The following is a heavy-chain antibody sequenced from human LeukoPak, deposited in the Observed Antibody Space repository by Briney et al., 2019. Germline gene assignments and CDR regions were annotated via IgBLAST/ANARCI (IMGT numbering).Heavy chain of an antibody. CDR2: INPNSGGT. J-gene: IGHJ4*02. V-gene: IGHV1-2*02. CDR1: GYTFTGYY. CDR3: ARKVYGYCSSTSCSGDVDY. D-gene: IGHD2-2*01. Sequence: GASVKVSCKASGYTFTGYYLHWVRQAPGQGLEWMGWINPNSGGTNYAQKFQGRVTITADESTSTAYMELSSLRSEDTAVYYCARKVYGYCSSTSCSGDVDYWGQGTLVTVSS.